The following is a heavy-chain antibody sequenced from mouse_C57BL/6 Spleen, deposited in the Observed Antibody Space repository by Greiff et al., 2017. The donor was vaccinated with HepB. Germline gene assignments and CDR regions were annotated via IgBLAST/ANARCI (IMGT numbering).Heavy chain of an antibody. CDR1: GVDFSRYW. Sequence: EASGVDFSRYWMSWVRRAPGKGLEWIGEINPDSSTINYAPSLKDKFIISRDNAKNTLYLQMSKVRSEDTALYYCARRGTTVVDYAMDYWGQGTSVTVSS. V-gene: IGHV4-1*01. J-gene: IGHJ4*01. D-gene: IGHD1-1*01. CDR2: INPDSSTI. CDR3: ARRGTTVVDYAMDY.